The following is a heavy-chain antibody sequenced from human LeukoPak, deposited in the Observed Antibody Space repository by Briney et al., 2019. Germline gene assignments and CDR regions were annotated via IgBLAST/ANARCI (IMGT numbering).Heavy chain of an antibody. Sequence: SVKVSCKASGGTFSSYAVSWVRQAPGQGLEWMGGIIPIFGTANYAQKFQGRVTITADESTSTAYMELSSLRSEDTAVYYCARRGFGDYYDSSGAPPYGMDVWGQGTTVTVSS. CDR3: ARRGFGDYYDSSGAPPYGMDV. CDR1: GGTFSSYA. V-gene: IGHV1-69*13. D-gene: IGHD3-22*01. J-gene: IGHJ6*02. CDR2: IIPIFGTA.